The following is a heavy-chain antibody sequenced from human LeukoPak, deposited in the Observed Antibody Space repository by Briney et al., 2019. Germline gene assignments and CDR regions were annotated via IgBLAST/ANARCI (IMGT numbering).Heavy chain of an antibody. Sequence: PGGSLRLSCAASGFTFSSYWMSWVRQAPGKGLEWVANIKQDGSEKYYVDSVKGRFTISRDNAKNSLYLQMNSLRAEDTAVYYCARDTSGSLAQPSLFDYWGQGTLVTVSS. D-gene: IGHD3-10*01. CDR3: ARDTSGSLAQPSLFDY. J-gene: IGHJ4*02. CDR1: GFTFSSYW. V-gene: IGHV3-7*01. CDR2: IKQDGSEK.